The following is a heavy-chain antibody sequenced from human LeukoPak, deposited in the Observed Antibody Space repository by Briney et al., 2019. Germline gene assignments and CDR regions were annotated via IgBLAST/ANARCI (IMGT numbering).Heavy chain of an antibody. Sequence: SETLSPTCAVSGGSISSSKWWSWVRQPPGKGLEWIGEIYHSGSTNYNPSLKSRVTISVDKSKNQFSLKLSSVTAADTAVYYCARDHNERAIGIWGQGTLVTVSS. CDR1: GGSISSSKW. V-gene: IGHV4-4*02. D-gene: IGHD1-1*01. CDR2: IYHSGST. J-gene: IGHJ4*02. CDR3: ARDHNERAIGI.